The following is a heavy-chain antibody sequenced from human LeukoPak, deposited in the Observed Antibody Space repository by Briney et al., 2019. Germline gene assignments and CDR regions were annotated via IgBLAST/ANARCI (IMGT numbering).Heavy chain of an antibody. CDR2: IYYSGST. Sequence: PSETLSLTCTVSGGSISSYYWSWIRQPPGKGLEWIGYIYYSGSTNYNPSLKSRVTISVDTSKNQFSLKLSSVTAADTAVYYCATQWGSPPMSWFDPWGQGTLVTVSS. J-gene: IGHJ5*02. CDR3: ATQWGSPPMSWFDP. CDR1: GGSISSYY. V-gene: IGHV4-59*08. D-gene: IGHD7-27*01.